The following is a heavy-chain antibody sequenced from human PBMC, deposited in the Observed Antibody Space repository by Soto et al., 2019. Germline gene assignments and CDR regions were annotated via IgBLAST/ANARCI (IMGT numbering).Heavy chain of an antibody. CDR2: IYYRGST. V-gene: IGHV4-59*01. D-gene: IGHD4-17*01. J-gene: IGHJ5*02. CDR3: ARDQTTVTTRWFDP. Sequence: SETLSLTCTVSGGSISGYYWSWIRQPPGKGLEWIGDIYYRGSTNYNPSLKSRVTISVDTSKNQFSLKLNSVSAADTAVYYCARDQTTVTTRWFDPWGQGTLVTVSS. CDR1: GGSISGYY.